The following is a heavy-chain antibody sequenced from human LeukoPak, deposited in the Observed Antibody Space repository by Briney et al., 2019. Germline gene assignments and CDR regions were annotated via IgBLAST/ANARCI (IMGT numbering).Heavy chain of an antibody. V-gene: IGHV3-30*02. J-gene: IGHJ4*02. D-gene: IGHD3-10*01. CDR1: GFTSSSNG. CDR3: ARGHYYGSGRTFYDFDC. Sequence: PGGSLRLSCVASGFTSSSNGMRWVRQAPGKGLERVTFIPNDGSKKYYADSVKGRFTISRDNSKNTLYLEMNSLRAEDTAVYYCARGHYYGSGRTFYDFDCWGQGTLVTVS. CDR2: IPNDGSKK.